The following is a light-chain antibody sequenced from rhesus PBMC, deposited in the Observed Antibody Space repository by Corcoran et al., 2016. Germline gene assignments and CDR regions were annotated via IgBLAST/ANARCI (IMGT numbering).Light chain of an antibody. J-gene: IGKJ4*01. CDR2: GAS. Sequence: QVILTQSPATLSLSPGERATLSCRASQSVSSYLAWYQQRPGQAPRLLIYGASSRATGIPDRFSGSGSGTEFTLTLSSMEPEDFAGYYCQKYSSSPTFGGGTKVEIK. CDR1: QSVSSY. CDR3: QKYSSSPT. V-gene: IGKV3-53*01.